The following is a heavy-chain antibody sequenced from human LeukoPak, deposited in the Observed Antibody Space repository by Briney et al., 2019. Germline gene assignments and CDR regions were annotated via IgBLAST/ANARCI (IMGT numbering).Heavy chain of an antibody. CDR1: GFTFSSYS. CDR3: AKGEGIAVANLFDY. CDR2: ISWNSGSI. Sequence: PGGSLRLSCAASGFTFSSYSMNWVRQAPGKGLEWVSGISWNSGSIGYADSVKGRFTISRDNAKNSLYLQMNSLRAEDTALYYCAKGEGIAVANLFDYWGQGTLVTVSS. D-gene: IGHD6-19*01. V-gene: IGHV3-9*01. J-gene: IGHJ4*02.